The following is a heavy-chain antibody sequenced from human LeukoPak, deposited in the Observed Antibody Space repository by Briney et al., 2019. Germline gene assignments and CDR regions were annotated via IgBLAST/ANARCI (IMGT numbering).Heavy chain of an antibody. D-gene: IGHD4-23*01. Sequence: PGGSLRLSCAASGFTFSSYGMHWVRQAPGKGLEWVAVISYDGSNKYYADSVKGRFTISRDNSKNTLYLQMNSLRAEDTAVYYCARGRWGNSYYFDYWGQGTLVTVSS. CDR1: GFTFSSYG. CDR3: ARGRWGNSYYFDY. V-gene: IGHV3-30*03. J-gene: IGHJ4*02. CDR2: ISYDGSNK.